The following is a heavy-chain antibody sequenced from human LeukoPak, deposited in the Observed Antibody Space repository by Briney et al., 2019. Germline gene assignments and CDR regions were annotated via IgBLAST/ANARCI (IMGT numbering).Heavy chain of an antibody. D-gene: IGHD2-2*02. J-gene: IGHJ6*03. V-gene: IGHV1-69*13. CDR2: IIPIFGTA. Sequence: ASVKVSCKASGGTFSSYAISWVRQAPGQGLEWMGGIIPIFGTANYAQKFQGRVTITADESTSTAYMELSSLRSEDTAVYYCASGKVVVPAAIKNYYYYYMDVWGKGTTVTVSS. CDR1: GGTFSSYA. CDR3: ASGKVVVPAAIKNYYYYYMDV.